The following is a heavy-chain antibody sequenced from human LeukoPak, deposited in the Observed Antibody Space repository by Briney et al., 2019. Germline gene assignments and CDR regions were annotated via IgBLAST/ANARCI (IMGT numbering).Heavy chain of an antibody. CDR1: GFTFSSYA. CDR3: AKPLVRGVNPDPFDY. Sequence: PGGSLRLSCAASGFTFSSYAMSWVRQAPGKGLEWVSAISGSGGSTYYADSARGRFTISRDNSKDTLYLQMNSLGAEDTAVYYCAKPLVRGVNPDPFDYWGQGTLVTVSS. CDR2: ISGSGGST. D-gene: IGHD3-10*01. J-gene: IGHJ4*02. V-gene: IGHV3-23*01.